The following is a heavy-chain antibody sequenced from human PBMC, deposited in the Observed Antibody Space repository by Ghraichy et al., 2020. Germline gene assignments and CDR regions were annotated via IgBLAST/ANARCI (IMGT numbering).Heavy chain of an antibody. CDR3: ARDLSRSGNIRNDAFEI. CDR2: IWYDGSNK. J-gene: IGHJ3*02. D-gene: IGHD3-3*01. CDR1: GLTFSSSG. V-gene: IGHV3-33*01. Sequence: GGSLRLSCAASGLTFSSSGMHWVRQAPGKGLEWVAVIWYDGSNKYYADSVKGRFTISRDSFENTLYLQMNSLRAEDTAVYYCARDLSRSGNIRNDAFEIWGQGTMVTVSS.